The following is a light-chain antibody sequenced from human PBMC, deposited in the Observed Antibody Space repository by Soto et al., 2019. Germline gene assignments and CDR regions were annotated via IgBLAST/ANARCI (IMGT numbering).Light chain of an antibody. CDR2: GAS. J-gene: IGKJ1*01. V-gene: IGKV1-39*01. CDR3: QQSYNTPRT. CDR1: QSISNY. Sequence: DIQMTQSPSSLSASVGDRVTITCRASQSISNYLNWYQQKPGKAPKLLIYGASNLQSGVPSRFSGSGSGTDFTLTISSLQPEDFATYYCQQSYNTPRTFGQGTKVDIK.